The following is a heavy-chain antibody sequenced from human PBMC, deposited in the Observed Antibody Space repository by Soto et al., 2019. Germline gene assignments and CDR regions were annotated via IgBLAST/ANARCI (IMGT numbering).Heavy chain of an antibody. Sequence: ASVKVSCKASGYTFTSYDINWVRQATVQGLEWMGWMNPNSGNTGYAQKFQGRVTMTRNTSISTAYMELSSLRSEDTAVYYCARATGSSWYENWFDPGAREPWSPSPQ. J-gene: IGHJ5*02. CDR2: MNPNSGNT. CDR3: ARATGSSWYENWFDP. D-gene: IGHD6-13*01. CDR1: GYTFTSYD. V-gene: IGHV1-8*01.